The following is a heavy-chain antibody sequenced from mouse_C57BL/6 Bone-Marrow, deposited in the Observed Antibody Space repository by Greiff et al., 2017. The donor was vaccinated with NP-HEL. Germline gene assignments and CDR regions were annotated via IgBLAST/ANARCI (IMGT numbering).Heavy chain of an antibody. CDR3: ARNGGVITTVAPAWFAY. V-gene: IGHV2-2*01. D-gene: IGHD1-1*01. CDR1: GFSLTSYG. CDR2: IWSGGST. J-gene: IGHJ3*01. Sequence: VQLQQSGPGLVQPSQSLSITCTVSGFSLTSYGVHWVRQSPGKGLEWLGVIWSGGSTDYNAAFISRLSISKDNSKSQVFFKMNSLQADDTSIYYCARNGGVITTVAPAWFAYWGQGTLVTVSA.